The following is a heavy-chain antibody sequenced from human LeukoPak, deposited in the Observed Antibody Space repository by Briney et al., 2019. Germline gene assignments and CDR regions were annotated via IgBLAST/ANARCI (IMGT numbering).Heavy chain of an antibody. CDR3: ARGNYYGSGSHDY. J-gene: IGHJ4*02. Sequence: KPSETLSLTCTVSGGSISSYYWSWIRQPPGKGLEWIGYIYYSGSTNYNPSLKSRVTISVDTSKNQFSLKLSSVTAADTAVYYCARGNYYGSGSHDYWGQGTLVTVSS. CDR2: IYYSGST. D-gene: IGHD3-10*01. CDR1: GGSISSYY. V-gene: IGHV4-59*01.